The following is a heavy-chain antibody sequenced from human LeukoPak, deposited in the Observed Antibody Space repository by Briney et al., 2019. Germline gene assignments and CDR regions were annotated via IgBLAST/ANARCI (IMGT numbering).Heavy chain of an antibody. CDR2: FDPEDGET. CDR1: GYTLTELS. V-gene: IGHV1-24*01. J-gene: IGHJ4*02. D-gene: IGHD3-22*01. CDR3: ATPYYYDSSGYYGPGDIVDY. Sequence: RRASVKVSCKVSGYTLTELSMHWVRQAPGKGLEWMGGFDPEDGETIYAQKFQGRVTMTEDTSTDTAYMELSSLRSEDTAVYYCATPYYYDSSGYYGPGDIVDYWGQGTLVTVSS.